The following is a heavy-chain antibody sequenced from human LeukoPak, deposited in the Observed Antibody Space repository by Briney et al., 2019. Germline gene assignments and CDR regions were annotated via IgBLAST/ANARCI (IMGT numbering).Heavy chain of an antibody. D-gene: IGHD3-10*01. CDR2: MNPNSGDT. V-gene: IGHV1-8*02. CDR3: ARDGFLWYTFDP. J-gene: IGHJ5*02. Sequence: GASVKVSCKASGYTFTIYDINWVRQATGQGLEWMGWMNPNSGDTGYAQKFQGRVTMTRDTSISTAYMELSRLRSDDTAVYYCARDGFLWYTFDPWGQGTLVTVSS. CDR1: GYTFTIYD.